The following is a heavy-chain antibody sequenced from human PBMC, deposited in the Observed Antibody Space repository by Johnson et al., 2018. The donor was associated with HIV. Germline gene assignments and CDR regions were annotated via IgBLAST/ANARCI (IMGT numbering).Heavy chain of an antibody. D-gene: IGHD2-15*01. CDR3: AMGGVHCSGGSCYSRNAFDI. CDR1: GFSFSSYA. CDR2: PSNVETNT. V-gene: IGHV3-30-3*01. J-gene: IGHJ3*02. Sequence: QVQLVESGGGVVQPGRSLRLSCAASGFSFSSYAMHWVRQAPGKGLEWVAVPSNVETNTYYANSVKGRFPISRDNSRTPLYLEMNSLRAEDTAMYYCAMGGVHCSGGSCYSRNAFDIWGQGTMVTVSS.